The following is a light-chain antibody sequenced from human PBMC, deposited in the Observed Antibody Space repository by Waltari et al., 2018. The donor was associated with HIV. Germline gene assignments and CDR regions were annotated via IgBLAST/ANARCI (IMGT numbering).Light chain of an antibody. CDR3: QQYGGSPRT. Sequence: EIVLTQSPGTLSLSPGERATLSCRASRSVSSNYLAWYQHKPGQAPSLLIYGISSRATGIPDRFSGSGSGTDFTLTIRGLEPEDFALYYCQQYGGSPRTFGQGTRVEIK. V-gene: IGKV3-20*01. CDR2: GIS. CDR1: RSVSSNY. J-gene: IGKJ1*01.